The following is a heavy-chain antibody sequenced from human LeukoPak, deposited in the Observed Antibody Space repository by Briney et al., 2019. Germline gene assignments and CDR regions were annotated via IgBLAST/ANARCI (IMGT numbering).Heavy chain of an antibody. CDR1: GYTFTGYY. CDR2: INPNSGGT. CDR3: ARGYFDWSGRNWFDP. V-gene: IGHV1-2*02. D-gene: IGHD3-9*01. Sequence: ASVKVSCKASGYTFTGYYMHWVRQAPGQGLEWMGWINPNSGGTNYAQKFQGRVTMTRDTSISTAYMELSRLRSDDTAEYYCARGYFDWSGRNWFDPWGQGTLVTVSS. J-gene: IGHJ5*02.